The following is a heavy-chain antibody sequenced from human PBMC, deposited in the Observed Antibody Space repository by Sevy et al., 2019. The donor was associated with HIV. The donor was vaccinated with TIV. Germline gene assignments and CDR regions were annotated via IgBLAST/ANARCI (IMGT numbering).Heavy chain of an antibody. CDR3: AKDVPDQSWYDDFWSGFPCFDY. V-gene: IGHV3-23*01. CDR1: GFSFGTHA. D-gene: IGHD3-3*01. J-gene: IGHJ4*02. Sequence: GGSLRLSCAASGFSFGTHAMSWVRQAPGKGLEWVSGMSGPGGSTGYADSVKGRFTISRDNSKNTLFLQMNALRADDTAVYYCAKDVPDQSWYDDFWSGFPCFDYWGRGILVTVSS. CDR2: MSGPGGST.